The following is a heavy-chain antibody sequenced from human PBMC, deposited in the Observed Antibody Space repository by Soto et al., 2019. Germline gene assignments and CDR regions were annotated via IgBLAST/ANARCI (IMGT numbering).Heavy chain of an antibody. CDR1: GYSITAGGYY. J-gene: IGHJ5*02. CDR2: FYSSGSI. CDR3: ARMYSSGSGWFHP. Sequence: SETLSRTCSVSGYSITAGGYYWSWIRQHPGKGLEWIGSFYSSGSIIYNPSLKSRVSISGDTSRNQFSMTLTSVTAADTALYYCARMYSSGSGWFHPWGQVTLFTVS. D-gene: IGHD3-22*01. V-gene: IGHV4-31*03.